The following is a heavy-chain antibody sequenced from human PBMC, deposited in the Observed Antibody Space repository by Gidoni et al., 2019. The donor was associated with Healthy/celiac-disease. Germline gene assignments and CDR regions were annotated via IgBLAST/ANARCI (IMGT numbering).Heavy chain of an antibody. CDR2: IIPILGIA. V-gene: IGHV1-69*04. CDR1: GGTFSSYA. D-gene: IGHD3-3*01. Sequence: QVQLVQSGAEVKKPGSSVKVSCKASGGTFSSYAISWVRQAPGQGLEWMGRIIPILGIANNAQKFQGRVTITADKSTSTAYMELSSLRSEDTAVYYCARDLDDFWSGYYGPYYYYYYGMDVWGQGTTVTVSS. CDR3: ARDLDDFWSGYYGPYYYYYYGMDV. J-gene: IGHJ6*02.